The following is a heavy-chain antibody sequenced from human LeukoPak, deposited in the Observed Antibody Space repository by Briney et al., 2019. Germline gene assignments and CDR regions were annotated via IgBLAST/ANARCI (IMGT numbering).Heavy chain of an antibody. CDR1: GFTSSNYA. V-gene: IGHV3-23*01. Sequence: GSLRPPCAASGFTSSNYAIDWVLQPPGKGLEGVSAISTGGDRANYADSAKGRFTTSRDNSRNPLYLQLNSLRAADTAIYYCAVDCSSPSCYGQSAFDIWGQGTMVTVSS. J-gene: IGHJ3*02. CDR3: AVDCSSPSCYGQSAFDI. D-gene: IGHD2-2*01. CDR2: ISTGGDRA.